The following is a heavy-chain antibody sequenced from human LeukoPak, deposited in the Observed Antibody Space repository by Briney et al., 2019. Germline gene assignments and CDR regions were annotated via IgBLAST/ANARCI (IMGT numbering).Heavy chain of an antibody. J-gene: IGHJ6*04. V-gene: IGHV3-7*01. Sequence: GGSLRLSCAASGFPFSTYWMSWVRQAPGKGLEWVANINQDGTEKYYVDSVKGRFTISRDNAKNSLYLQMNSLRAEDTAVYYCAELGITMIGGVWGKGTTVTISS. D-gene: IGHD3-10*02. CDR1: GFPFSTYW. CDR3: AELGITMIGGV. CDR2: INQDGTEK.